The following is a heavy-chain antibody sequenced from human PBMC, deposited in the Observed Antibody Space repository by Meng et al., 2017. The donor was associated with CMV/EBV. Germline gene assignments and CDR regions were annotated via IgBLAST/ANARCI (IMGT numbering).Heavy chain of an antibody. Sequence: SGFTLSNYAMSWVRQAPGKGLEWVSVIRGSGADTYYANPVKGRFTISRDNSKNTLYLQMNSLRAEDTAVYYCATAIMIAVGDYVDYWGQGTLVTVSS. CDR1: GFTLSNYA. J-gene: IGHJ4*02. V-gene: IGHV3-23*01. CDR2: IRGSGADT. CDR3: ATAIMIAVGDYVDY. D-gene: IGHD3-16*01.